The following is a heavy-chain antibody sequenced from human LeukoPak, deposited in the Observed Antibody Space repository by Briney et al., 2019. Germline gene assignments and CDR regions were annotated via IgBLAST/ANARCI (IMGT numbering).Heavy chain of an antibody. D-gene: IGHD2-8*01. V-gene: IGHV3-23*01. CDR1: GFTFGSYA. CDR2: ISDSGGST. J-gene: IGHJ4*02. Sequence: AGGSLRLSCAASGFTFGSYAMSWVRQAPGKGLEWVSAISDSGGSTYDADSVKGRFTISRDNSKNTLYLQMNSLRAEDTAVYYCAKDTSIGRYCTNGVCSPFDYWGQGTLVTVSS. CDR3: AKDTSIGRYCTNGVCSPFDY.